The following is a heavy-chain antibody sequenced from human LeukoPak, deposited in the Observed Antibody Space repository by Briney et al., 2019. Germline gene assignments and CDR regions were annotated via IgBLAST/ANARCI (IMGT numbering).Heavy chain of an antibody. D-gene: IGHD4-17*01. J-gene: IGHJ6*02. V-gene: IGHV3-30*18. CDR2: ISYDGSNK. Sequence: GGSLRLSCAASGFTFSSYGMHWVRQPPGKGLEWVAVISYDGSNKYYADSVKGRFTISRDNPKNTLYLQMNSLRAEDTAVYYCAKEGYGDYKKDYYYYGMDVWGQGTTVTVSS. CDR1: GFTFSSYG. CDR3: AKEGYGDYKKDYYYYGMDV.